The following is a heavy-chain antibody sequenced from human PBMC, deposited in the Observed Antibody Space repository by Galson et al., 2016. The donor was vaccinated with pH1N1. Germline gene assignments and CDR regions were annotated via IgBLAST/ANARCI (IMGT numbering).Heavy chain of an antibody. CDR2: ISRNSGSI. CDR1: GFTFSSYP. V-gene: IGHV3-21*01. D-gene: IGHD3-22*01. Sequence: SLRLSCAASGFTFSSYPMNWVRQAPGKGLEWVASISRNSGSIYYRDTVKGRFTISRDNAKNSLFLQMNTLRAEDTAVYFCAREDSSGYGYFDYCGQGTLVTVSS. J-gene: IGHJ4*02. CDR3: AREDSSGYGYFDY.